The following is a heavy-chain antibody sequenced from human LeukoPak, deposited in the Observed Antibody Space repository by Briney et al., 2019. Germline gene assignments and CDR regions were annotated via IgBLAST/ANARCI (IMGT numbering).Heavy chain of an antibody. D-gene: IGHD6-19*01. CDR3: ATGDEASGWYGY. Sequence: SETLSLTCTVSGGSISSYYWRWIRQPPGKELEWIGYIYYSGSSNYNPSLKSRVTMSIDTSKNQFSLKLNSVTAADTAVYYCATGDEASGWYGYWGQGTLVIVSS. J-gene: IGHJ4*02. CDR1: GGSISSYY. V-gene: IGHV4-59*08. CDR2: IYYSGSS.